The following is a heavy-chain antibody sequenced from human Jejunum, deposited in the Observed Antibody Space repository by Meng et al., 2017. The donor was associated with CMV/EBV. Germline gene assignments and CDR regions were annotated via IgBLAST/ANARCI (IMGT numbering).Heavy chain of an antibody. J-gene: IGHJ6*02. D-gene: IGHD2-15*01. CDR1: YY. CDR3: ARHDCSGGSCYSGAYYYYTMDV. CDR2: IYYSGTT. V-gene: IGHV4-39*07. Sequence: YYWGWIRQPTGKGLEWIGNIYYSGTTSYNPSLKSRVTISVDTSKNQFSPRLSSVTAADTAVYYCARHDCSGGSCYSGAYYYYTMDVWGQGTTVTVSS.